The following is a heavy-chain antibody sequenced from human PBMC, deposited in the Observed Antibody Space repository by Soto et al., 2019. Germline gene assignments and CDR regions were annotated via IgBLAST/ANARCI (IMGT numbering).Heavy chain of an antibody. CDR2: ISAYNGNT. D-gene: IGHD4-17*01. CDR1: GYTFTSYG. Sequence: ASVKVSCKASGYTFTSYGISWVRQAPGQGLEWMGWISAYNGNTNYAQKLQGRVTMTTDTSTSTAYMELRSLRSDDTAVYYCARAGPHETVTTHPYDYWGQGTLVTVSS. CDR3: ARAGPHETVTTHPYDY. J-gene: IGHJ4*02. V-gene: IGHV1-18*01.